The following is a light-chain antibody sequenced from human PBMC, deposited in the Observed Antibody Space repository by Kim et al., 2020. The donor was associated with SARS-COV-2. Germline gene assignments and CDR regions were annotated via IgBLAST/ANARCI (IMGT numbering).Light chain of an antibody. CDR1: QSINSY. CDR2: AAS. J-gene: IGKJ1*01. CDR3: QQYYSYPPT. V-gene: IGKV1-8*01. Sequence: GDRVTITCRASQSINSYLAWHQQKPGKAPKLLIYAASTLQSGVPSRFSGSGSGTDFTLTINCLQSEDFATYYCQQYYSYPPTFGQGTKVEIK.